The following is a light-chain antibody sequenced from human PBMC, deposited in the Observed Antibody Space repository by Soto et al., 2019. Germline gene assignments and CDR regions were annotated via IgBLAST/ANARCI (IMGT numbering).Light chain of an antibody. V-gene: IGKV1-5*01. J-gene: IGKJ1*01. CDR2: DAS. CDR1: QSIGNW. CDR3: QQYNSYSST. Sequence: DSQMTQSPSTLSASVGDRVTITCRASQSIGNWLAWYQQKPGKAPKLLIYDASSLESGVPSRFSGSGSGTEFTLTISSLQPDDFATYYCQQYNSYSSTFGHGTKVDSK.